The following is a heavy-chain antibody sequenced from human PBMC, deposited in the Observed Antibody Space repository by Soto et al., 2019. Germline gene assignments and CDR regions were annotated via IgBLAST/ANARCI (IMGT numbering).Heavy chain of an antibody. D-gene: IGHD6-6*01. V-gene: IGHV1-69*02. CDR1: GGTFSSYT. CDR2: IIPILGIA. CDR3: ARSGYSSSYDFDY. Sequence: SVKVSCKASGGTFSSYTISWVRQAPGQGLEWMGRIIPILGIANYAQKFQGRVTITADKSTSTAYMELSSLRSEDTAVYYCARSGYSSSYDFDYWGQGTLVTVSS. J-gene: IGHJ4*02.